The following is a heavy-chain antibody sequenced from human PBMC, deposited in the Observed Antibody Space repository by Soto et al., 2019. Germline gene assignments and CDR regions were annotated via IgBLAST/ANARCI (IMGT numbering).Heavy chain of an antibody. CDR1: GGSISSYY. V-gene: IGHV4-59*01. CDR3: ARTALITMMKDAYDI. J-gene: IGHJ3*02. Sequence: SETLSLTCTVSGGSISSYYWSWIRQPPGKGLEWIGYIYYSGSTNYNPSLKSRVTISVDTSKNQFSLKLSSVTAADTAVYYCARTALITMMKDAYDIWSQGTMVTVSS. CDR2: IYYSGST. D-gene: IGHD3-22*01.